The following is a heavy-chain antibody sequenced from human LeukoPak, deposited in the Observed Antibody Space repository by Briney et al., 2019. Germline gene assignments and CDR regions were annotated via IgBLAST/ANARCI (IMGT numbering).Heavy chain of an antibody. V-gene: IGHV3-30-3*01. CDR3: AARPTSEAVAPSDF. CDR1: GFTFSSYA. D-gene: IGHD6-19*01. CDR2: ISYDGSNK. J-gene: IGHJ4*02. Sequence: GGSLRLSCAASGFTFSSYAMHWVRQAPGKGLEWVAVISYDGSNKYYADSVKGRFTISRDNSKRMLYLQMNSLRAEDTATYYCAARPTSEAVAPSDFWGQGTLVTVSP.